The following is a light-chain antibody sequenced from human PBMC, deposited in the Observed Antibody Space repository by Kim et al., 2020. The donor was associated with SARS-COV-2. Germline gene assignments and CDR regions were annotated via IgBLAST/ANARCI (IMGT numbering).Light chain of an antibody. CDR1: KSGDKY. Sequence: SYELTQPPSVSVSPGQTASITCSGDKSGDKYACWYQQKPGQSPVLVIYQDSKRPSGIPERFSGSNSGNTATLTISGTQAMDEADYYCQAWDSSTVVFGRGTKLTVL. V-gene: IGLV3-1*01. J-gene: IGLJ2*01. CDR3: QAWDSSTVV. CDR2: QDS.